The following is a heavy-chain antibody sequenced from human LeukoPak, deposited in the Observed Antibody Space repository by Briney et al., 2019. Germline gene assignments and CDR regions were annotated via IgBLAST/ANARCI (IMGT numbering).Heavy chain of an antibody. V-gene: IGHV3-23*01. J-gene: IGHJ4*02. D-gene: IGHD4-17*01. CDR2: LSSSGGST. Sequence: PGGSLRLSCAASGFTFSSYAMSWVRQAPGKGLEWVSALSSSGGSTNYADSVKGRFTISRDNSKNTLYLQMNSLRGEDTAVYYCAKRPSFYDDYMYFDQWGQGTLVTVSS. CDR1: GFTFSSYA. CDR3: AKRPSFYDDYMYFDQ.